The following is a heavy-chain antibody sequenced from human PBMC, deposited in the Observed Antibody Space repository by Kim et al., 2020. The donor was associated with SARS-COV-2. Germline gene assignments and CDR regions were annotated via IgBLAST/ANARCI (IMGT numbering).Heavy chain of an antibody. J-gene: IGHJ3*02. D-gene: IGHD3-16*01. CDR3: ARITGGWDRDDAFDI. Sequence: GESLKISCKGSGYSFTSYWIGWVRQMPGKGLEWMGIIYPGDSDTRYSPSFQGQVTISADKSISTAYLQWSSLKASDTAMYYCARITGGWDRDDAFDIWGQGTMVTVSS. CDR2: IYPGDSDT. V-gene: IGHV5-51*01. CDR1: GYSFTSYW.